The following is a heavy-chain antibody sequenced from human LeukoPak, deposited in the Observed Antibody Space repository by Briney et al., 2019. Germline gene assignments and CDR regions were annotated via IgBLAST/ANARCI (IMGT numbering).Heavy chain of an antibody. Sequence: GGSLRLSCAASGFTFSNYWMTWVRQAPGKGLEWVANIKQDGREKYYVDSVKGRFTISRYNAKNSLYLQMNSLRADDTAVYYCATWGGLGDYWGQGTLVTVSS. CDR2: IKQDGREK. J-gene: IGHJ4*02. D-gene: IGHD3-16*01. V-gene: IGHV3-7*01. CDR1: GFTFSNYW. CDR3: ATWGGLGDY.